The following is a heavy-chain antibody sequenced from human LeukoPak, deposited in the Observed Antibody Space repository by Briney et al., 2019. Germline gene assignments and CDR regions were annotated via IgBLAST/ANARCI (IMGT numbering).Heavy chain of an antibody. V-gene: IGHV3-48*03. CDR3: VRYYFGSGSYSNFDY. D-gene: IGHD3-10*01. CDR2: ISSSGRTI. J-gene: IGHJ4*02. Sequence: GGSLRLSCAASGFRFSSYEMNWVRQAPGKGLEWVSYISSSGRTISYADSVKGRFTISRDNAKNSLYLQMNSLRAEDTAVYYCVRYYFGSGSYSNFDYWGQGTLVTVSS. CDR1: GFRFSSYE.